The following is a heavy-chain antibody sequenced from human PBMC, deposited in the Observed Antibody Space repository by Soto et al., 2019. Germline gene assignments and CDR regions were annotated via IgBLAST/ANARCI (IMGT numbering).Heavy chain of an antibody. J-gene: IGHJ5*02. CDR1: GGSISSTSYH. Sequence: QLQLQESGPGLVKPSETLSLTCTVSGGSISSTSYHWGWIRQPPGKGLEWIATIYYSGGTYYNPSLKSRATISVDTSKNQFSLRLSSVTAADTAVYYCARHFYHLLTDTNWFDPWGQGTLVSVSS. CDR2: IYYSGGT. V-gene: IGHV4-39*01. D-gene: IGHD3-9*01. CDR3: ARHFYHLLTDTNWFDP.